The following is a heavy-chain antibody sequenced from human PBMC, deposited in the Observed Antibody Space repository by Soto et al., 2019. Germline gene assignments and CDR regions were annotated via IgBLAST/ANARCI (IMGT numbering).Heavy chain of an antibody. Sequence: GWSLRLSCSVFGFTFSSYAMHWVRQAPGKGLQYVSSISSNGGSTYYADSVKGRFTISRDNSKNTLYLQMSSLRVEDTAVYYCVKDRYVNYWGQGTLVNVSA. CDR3: VKDRYVNY. V-gene: IGHV3-64D*06. CDR2: ISSNGGST. J-gene: IGHJ4*02. CDR1: GFTFSSYA.